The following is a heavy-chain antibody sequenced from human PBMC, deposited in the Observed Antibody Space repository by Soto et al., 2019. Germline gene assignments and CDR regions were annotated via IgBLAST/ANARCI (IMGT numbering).Heavy chain of an antibody. V-gene: IGHV4-34*01. Sequence: PSETLSLTCAVYGGSFSGYYWSWIRQPPGKGLEWIGEINHSGSTNYNPSLKSRVTISVDTSKNQFSLKLSSVTAADTAVYYCAILNCFGGWFDPWGQGTLVTVSS. CDR2: INHSGST. D-gene: IGHD1-1*01. CDR1: GGSFSGYY. CDR3: AILNCFGGWFDP. J-gene: IGHJ5*02.